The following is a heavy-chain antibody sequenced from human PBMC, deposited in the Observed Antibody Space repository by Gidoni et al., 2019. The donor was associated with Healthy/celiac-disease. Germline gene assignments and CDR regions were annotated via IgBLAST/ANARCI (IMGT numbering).Heavy chain of an antibody. CDR3: ARPGGDYVYYFDY. V-gene: IGHV1-69*01. CDR2: IIPIFGTA. Sequence: VQSQVQLVQSGAEVKVSCKASGGTFSSYAISWVRQAPGQGLEWMGGIIPIFGTANYAQKFQGRVTITADESTSTAYMELSSLRSEDTAVYYCARPGGDYVYYFDYWGQGTLVTVSS. CDR1: GGTFSSYA. D-gene: IGHD4-17*01. J-gene: IGHJ4*02.